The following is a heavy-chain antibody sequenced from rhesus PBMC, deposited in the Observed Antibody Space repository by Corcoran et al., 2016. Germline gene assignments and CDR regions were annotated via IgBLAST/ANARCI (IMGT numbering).Heavy chain of an antibody. CDR1: GGSVSSDC. J-gene: IGHJ5-1*01. CDR3: ARSAPPNRRGRFDV. V-gene: IGHV4-80*01. Sequence: QVQLQESGPGLVKPPETLSLTCTVSGGSVSSDCWSWIRQPPGKGLEWMWEINGLSRGTHYTPTLTTRRSIYKDASKSECSLGLPSVTAADAAVYYCARSAPPNRRGRFDVWGPGVLVTVSS. CDR2: INGLSRGT. D-gene: IGHD2-15*01.